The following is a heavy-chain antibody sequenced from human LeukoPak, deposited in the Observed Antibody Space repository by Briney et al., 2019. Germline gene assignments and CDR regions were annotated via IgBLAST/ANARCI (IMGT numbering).Heavy chain of an antibody. CDR1: GFTFSSYA. V-gene: IGHV3-23*01. Sequence: GSLRLSCAASGFTFSSYAMSWVRQAPGKGLEWVSTISGSGGSTYYADSVKGRFTISRDNSKNTLYLQMNSLRAEDTAIYYCAKAGRFCSSASCYPFHYYGMDVWGQGTTVTVSS. CDR2: ISGSGGST. CDR3: AKAGRFCSSASCYPFHYYGMDV. D-gene: IGHD2-2*01. J-gene: IGHJ6*02.